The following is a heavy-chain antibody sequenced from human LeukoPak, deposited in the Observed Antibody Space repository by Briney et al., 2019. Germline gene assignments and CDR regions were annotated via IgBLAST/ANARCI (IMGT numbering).Heavy chain of an antibody. CDR3: ASLRFGDSYFDL. CDR1: NYSASIDVH. Sequence: SETLSLTCKVSNYSASIDVHWSWIRQSPGRRLEWIASVYQSGHAYYSPSLKSRVLISFDTSKKELSLKINSVTATDTALYYCASLRFGDSYFDLWGQGTQVTVSS. CDR2: VYQSGHA. D-gene: IGHD3-10*01. V-gene: IGHV4-38-2*02. J-gene: IGHJ4*02.